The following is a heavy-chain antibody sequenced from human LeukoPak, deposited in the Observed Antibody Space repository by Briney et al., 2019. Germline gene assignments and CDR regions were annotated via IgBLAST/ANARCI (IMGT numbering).Heavy chain of an antibody. CDR1: GGTFSAFP. J-gene: IGHJ6*02. CDR3: ARGNMGRLNYYVLDL. Sequence: SVKVSCKASGGTFSAFPLSWVRQAPGQGLDWMGRIIPILGMVNYARKFQGRVTITADTSTRTVYMGLSSLTSEDTAVYYCARGNMGRLNYYVLDLWGQGTTVIVSS. D-gene: IGHD3-10*01. V-gene: IGHV1-69*04. CDR2: IIPILGMV.